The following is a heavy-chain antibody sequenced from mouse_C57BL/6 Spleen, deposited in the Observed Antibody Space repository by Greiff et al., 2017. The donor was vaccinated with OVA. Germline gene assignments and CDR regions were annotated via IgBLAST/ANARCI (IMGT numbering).Heavy chain of an antibody. D-gene: IGHD2-5*01. Sequence: QVQLKQPGTELVKPGASVKLSCKASGYTFTSYWMHWVKQRPGQGLEWIGNINPSNGGTNYNEKFKSKATLTVDKSSSTAYMQLSSLTSEDSAVYYCAREGYSNQGLFDYWGQGTTLTVSS. J-gene: IGHJ2*01. CDR2: INPSNGGT. V-gene: IGHV1-53*01. CDR1: GYTFTSYW. CDR3: AREGYSNQGLFDY.